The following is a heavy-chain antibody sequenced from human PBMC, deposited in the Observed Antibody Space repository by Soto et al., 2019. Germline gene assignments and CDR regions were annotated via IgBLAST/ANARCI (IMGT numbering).Heavy chain of an antibody. J-gene: IGHJ4*02. CDR2: ISYDGSNK. V-gene: IGHV3-30-3*01. Sequence: QVQLVESGGGVVQPGRSLRLSCAASGFTFSSYAMHWVRQAPGKGLEWVAVISYDGSNKYYADSVKGRFTISRDNSKNTLYLQMNRLRAEDTAVYYCSRTGQWELLLYCDYWGQGTLVTVSS. D-gene: IGHD1-26*01. CDR3: SRTGQWELLLYCDY. CDR1: GFTFSSYA.